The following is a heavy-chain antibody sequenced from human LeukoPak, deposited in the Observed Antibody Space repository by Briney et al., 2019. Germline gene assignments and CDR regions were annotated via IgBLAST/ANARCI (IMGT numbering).Heavy chain of an antibody. CDR3: ARDLGDDSDYYYYGMDV. D-gene: IGHD3-10*01. CDR1: GGSISSGSYY. J-gene: IGHJ6*02. V-gene: IGHV4-61*02. CDR2: IYTSGST. Sequence: PSQTLSLTCTVSGGSISSGSYYWSWIRQPAGKGLEWIVRIYTSGSTNYNPSLKSRVTISVDTSKNQFSLKLSSVTAADTAVYYCARDLGDDSDYYYYGMDVWGQGTTVTVSS.